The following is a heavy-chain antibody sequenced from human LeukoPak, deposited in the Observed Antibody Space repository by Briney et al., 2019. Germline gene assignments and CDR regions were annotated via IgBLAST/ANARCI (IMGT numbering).Heavy chain of an antibody. CDR3: ARDGEFGTCDP. Sequence: GASVRVSCKASGYTFTSYYMHWVGQAPGQGREWMGVINPSGGSTSYAQKLQGRVTMTRDMSTSTVYMELSSLRSEDTAVYYCARDGEFGTCDPWGKGTLVTVSS. J-gene: IGHJ5*02. CDR1: GYTFTSYY. CDR2: INPSGGST. V-gene: IGHV1-46*01. D-gene: IGHD7-27*01.